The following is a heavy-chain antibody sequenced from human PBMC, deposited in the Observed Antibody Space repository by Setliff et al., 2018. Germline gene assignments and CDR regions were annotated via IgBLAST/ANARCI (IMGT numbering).Heavy chain of an antibody. CDR3: ARLLNGYNSYDYYYMDV. V-gene: IGHV5-51*01. CDR2: GYPGDSAT. Sequence: GESLKISCKGSGYSFSNYWIGWGRQMPGKGLEWMGIGYPGDSATRYSPSFEGQVTISADKSISTAYLQWSSLQASDSAMYYCARLLNGYNSYDYYYMDVWGKGTTVTVSS. CDR1: GYSFSNYW. J-gene: IGHJ6*03. D-gene: IGHD5-12*01.